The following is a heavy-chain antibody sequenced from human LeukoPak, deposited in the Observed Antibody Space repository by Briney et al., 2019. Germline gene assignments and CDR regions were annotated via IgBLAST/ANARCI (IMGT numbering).Heavy chain of an antibody. D-gene: IGHD4-17*01. J-gene: IGHJ4*02. V-gene: IGHV3-53*01. CDR3: ARDFGDSERGFDY. CDR1: GFSVSRNY. CDR2: IYSDGTT. Sequence: PGGSLRLSCAVSGFSVSRNYMSWVRQAPGKGLEWVSLIYSDGTTYYADSVKGRFTISKDNFKNTLYLQMNSLRGEDTAIYYCARDFGDSERGFDYWGQGTPVTVSS.